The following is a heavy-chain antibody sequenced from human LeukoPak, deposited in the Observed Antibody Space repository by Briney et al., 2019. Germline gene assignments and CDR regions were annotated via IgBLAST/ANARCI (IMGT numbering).Heavy chain of an antibody. CDR2: IKQDGSEK. CDR1: GFTFSSYW. Sequence: SGGSLRLSCAASGFTFSSYWMSWVRQAPGKGLEWVANIKQDGSEKYYVDSVKGRFTISRDNAKNSLYLQMNSLRAEDTAVYYCARDGRHGDYEDYFDYWGQGTLVTVSS. CDR3: ARDGRHGDYEDYFDY. J-gene: IGHJ4*02. V-gene: IGHV3-7*01. D-gene: IGHD4-17*01.